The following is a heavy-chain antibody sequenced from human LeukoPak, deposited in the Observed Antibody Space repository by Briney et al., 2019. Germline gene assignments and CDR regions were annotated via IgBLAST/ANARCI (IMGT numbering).Heavy chain of an antibody. Sequence: GGSLRLSCEASGFTFSRYWMHWVRQAPGKGLGWVSRIKSDGKTNYSDSVKGRVTISRDKGKNTGSQQRNSLRADDTGVYYCARAPSEVGGYYPEYFRHWGQGTLVTVSS. CDR3: ARAPSEVGGYYPEYFRH. D-gene: IGHD3-3*01. CDR1: GFTFSRYW. CDR2: IKSDGKT. J-gene: IGHJ1*01. V-gene: IGHV3-74*01.